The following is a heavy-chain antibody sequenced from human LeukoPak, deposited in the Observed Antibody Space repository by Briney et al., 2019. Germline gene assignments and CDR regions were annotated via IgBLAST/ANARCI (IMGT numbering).Heavy chain of an antibody. D-gene: IGHD4-17*01. CDR3: ARVPWVTTVKVYYFDY. CDR2: IYTSGST. V-gene: IGHV4-61*02. Sequence: PTETLCLTCTVSGVSISSGLYYWNWIRQPAGKGLEWFVRIYTSGSTNYNPSLKSRVTISLDTSKNQFSLKLSSVTAADTAVYYCARVPWVTTVKVYYFDYWGQGTLVTVSS. J-gene: IGHJ4*02. CDR1: GVSISSGLYY.